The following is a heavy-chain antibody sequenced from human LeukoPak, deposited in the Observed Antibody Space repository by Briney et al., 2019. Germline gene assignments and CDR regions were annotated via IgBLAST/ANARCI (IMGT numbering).Heavy chain of an antibody. J-gene: IGHJ4*02. CDR1: GYTFASYY. CDR3: ARNSRSGYDLSY. CDR2: INPSGGST. V-gene: IGHV1-46*01. D-gene: IGHD5-12*01. Sequence: GASVKVSCKASGYTFASYYMHWVRQTPGQGLEWMGIINPSGGSTSYAQKFQGRVTMTRDTSTSTVYMELSSLRSEDTAVYYCARNSRSGYDLSYWGQGTLVTVSS.